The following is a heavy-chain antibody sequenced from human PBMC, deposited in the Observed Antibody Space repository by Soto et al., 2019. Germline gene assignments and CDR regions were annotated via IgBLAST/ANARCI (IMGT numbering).Heavy chain of an antibody. CDR1: GGSISSGDYY. CDR2: IYYSGST. V-gene: IGHV4-31*03. CDR3: ARGDDDGDYGCWFGP. Sequence: QVQLQESGPGLVKPSQTLSLTCTVSGGSISSGDYYWSWIRQHPGKGLEWIGYIYYSGSTYYNPSLRSRLTISVDTSKNLFSRKLSSVTAADTAVSYCARGDDDGDYGCWFGPWGQGTLVTVSS. J-gene: IGHJ5*02. D-gene: IGHD4-17*01.